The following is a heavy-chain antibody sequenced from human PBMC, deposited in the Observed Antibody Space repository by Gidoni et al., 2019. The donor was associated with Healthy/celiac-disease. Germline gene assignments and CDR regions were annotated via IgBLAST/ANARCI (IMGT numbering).Heavy chain of an antibody. Sequence: EVQLLESGGGLVQPGGSLRLSSAASGFPFSSYAMSWVRPAPGKGLEWVSAISGSGGSTYYADSVKGRFTISRDNAKNTLYLQMNSLRAEDTAVYYCAKDPYYYDSSGYYEGDYWGQGTLVTVSS. D-gene: IGHD3-22*01. CDR1: GFPFSSYA. CDR3: AKDPYYYDSSGYYEGDY. J-gene: IGHJ4*02. CDR2: ISGSGGST. V-gene: IGHV3-23*01.